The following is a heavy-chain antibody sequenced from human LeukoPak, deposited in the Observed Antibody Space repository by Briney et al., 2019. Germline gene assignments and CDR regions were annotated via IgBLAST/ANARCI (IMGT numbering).Heavy chain of an antibody. D-gene: IGHD4-17*01. Sequence: GGSLRLSCAASGFTFSSYGMHWVRQAPSKGLEWVAVISYDGSNKYYADSVKGRFTISRYNSKNTLYLQMNSLRAEDTAVYYCAKAQDGDYVDYWGQGTLVTVSS. CDR2: ISYDGSNK. J-gene: IGHJ4*02. V-gene: IGHV3-30*18. CDR1: GFTFSSYG. CDR3: AKAQDGDYVDY.